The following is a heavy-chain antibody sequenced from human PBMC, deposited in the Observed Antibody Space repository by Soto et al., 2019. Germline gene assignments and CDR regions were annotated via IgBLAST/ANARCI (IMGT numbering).Heavy chain of an antibody. CDR2: IKSKSEGETR. J-gene: IGHJ4*02. CDR1: GFMFSSAW. Sequence: EVHVVESGGDLVKPGGSLRLSCATSGFMFSSAWMSWVRQAPGRGLEWVGRIKSKSEGETRDYAAPVKGRFDISRDDSKKMLYLQMNSLKAKDTGLYYCVEGWNDFWGQGTLVTVSS. CDR3: VEGWNDF. V-gene: IGHV3-15*01. D-gene: IGHD1-1*01.